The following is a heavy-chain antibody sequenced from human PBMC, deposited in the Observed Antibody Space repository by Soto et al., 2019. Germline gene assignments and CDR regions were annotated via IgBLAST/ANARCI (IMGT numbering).Heavy chain of an antibody. V-gene: IGHV3-64*01. J-gene: IGHJ4*02. Sequence: EVQLVESGGNLAQPGGSLRLSCAASGFTFSTYPMHWVRQGPGTGLEYVAGISGNGGSTHYANSVKGRFTISRYNSKCTLYLQMGSLRAEDMAVYYCARDYCPGGVCYTIFDYWGQGTLVTVSS. D-gene: IGHD2-8*02. CDR3: ARDYCPGGVCYTIFDY. CDR1: GFTFSTYP. CDR2: ISGNGGST.